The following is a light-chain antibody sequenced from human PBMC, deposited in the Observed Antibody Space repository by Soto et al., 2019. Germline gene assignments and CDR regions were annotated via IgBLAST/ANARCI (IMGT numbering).Light chain of an antibody. V-gene: IGKV1-5*01. CDR3: RQHNSYSPWT. CDR2: DAS. Sequence: DIQMTQSPSTLSASVGDRVTITCRASQSISSWLAWYQQKPGQAPKLLIYDASSLESGVPSRFSGSGSGTEFSLIISSRQPDDVVTYYCRQHNSYSPWTFGQGTKVEIK. CDR1: QSISSW. J-gene: IGKJ1*01.